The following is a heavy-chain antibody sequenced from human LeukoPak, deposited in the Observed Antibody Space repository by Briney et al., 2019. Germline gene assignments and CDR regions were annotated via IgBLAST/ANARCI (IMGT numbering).Heavy chain of an antibody. CDR3: ARLRGAAPDY. Sequence: PSETLSLTCTVSGGSISSSSYYWGWIRQPPGKGLEWIGSIYYSGSTYYNPSLKSRVTISVDTSKNQFPLKLSSVTAADTAVYYCARLRGAAPDYWGQGTLVTVSS. CDR1: GGSISSSSYY. V-gene: IGHV4-39*01. CDR2: IYYSGST. D-gene: IGHD3-10*01. J-gene: IGHJ4*02.